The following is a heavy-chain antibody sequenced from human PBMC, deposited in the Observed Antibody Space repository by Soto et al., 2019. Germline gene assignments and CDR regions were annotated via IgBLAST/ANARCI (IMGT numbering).Heavy chain of an antibody. CDR2: IWYDGSNK. CDR3: ARDCCASYGMDV. J-gene: IGHJ6*02. CDR1: GFTFSNYG. V-gene: IGHV3-33*01. Sequence: GGSLRLSCAASGFTFSNYGMHWVRQAPGKGLEWVAVIWYDGSNKYYADSVKGRFTISRDNSKNTLYLQMNSLRAEETAVYYCARDCCASYGMDVWGQGTTVTVSS. D-gene: IGHD2-21*01.